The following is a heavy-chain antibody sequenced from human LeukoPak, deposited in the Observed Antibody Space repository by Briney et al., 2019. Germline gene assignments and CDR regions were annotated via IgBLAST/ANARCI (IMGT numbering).Heavy chain of an antibody. D-gene: IGHD6-13*01. Sequence: GGSLRLSCAASGFTFSSFAMHWVRQAPGKGLEWVAVMSYDGGHKYYADSVKGRFTISRDNSKNTLYLQMNSLRAEDTAVYYCARETIAFDYWDQGTLVTVSS. CDR3: ARETIAFDY. CDR2: MSYDGGHK. J-gene: IGHJ4*02. V-gene: IGHV3-30*04. CDR1: GFTFSSFA.